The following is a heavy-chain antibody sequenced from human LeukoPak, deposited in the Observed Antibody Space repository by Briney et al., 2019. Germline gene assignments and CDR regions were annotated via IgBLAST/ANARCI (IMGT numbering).Heavy chain of an antibody. CDR2: IYYSGST. CDR1: GGSISSYY. CDR3: ARPHLGSGWYYFDY. V-gene: IGHV4-59*01. Sequence: SETLSLTCTVSGGSISSYYWSWIRRPPGKGLEWIGYIYYSGSTNYNPSLKSRVTISVDTSKNQFSLKLSSVTAADTAVYYCARPHLGSGWYYFDYWGQGTLVTVSS. D-gene: IGHD6-19*01. J-gene: IGHJ4*02.